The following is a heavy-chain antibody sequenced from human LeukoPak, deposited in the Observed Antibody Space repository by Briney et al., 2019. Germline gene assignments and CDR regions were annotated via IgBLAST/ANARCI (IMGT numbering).Heavy chain of an antibody. CDR2: ITGSSSYI. Sequence: GGSLRLSCAASGFTFSGTAMTWVPQAPGKGLEWVSFITGSSSYIYYTDSVKGRFTISRDNAKNSLFLQMNSLRDEDTAVYYCASGFSSSPYFDYWGQGTLVTVSS. CDR1: GFTFSGTA. J-gene: IGHJ4*02. D-gene: IGHD6-6*01. V-gene: IGHV3-21*01. CDR3: ASGFSSSPYFDY.